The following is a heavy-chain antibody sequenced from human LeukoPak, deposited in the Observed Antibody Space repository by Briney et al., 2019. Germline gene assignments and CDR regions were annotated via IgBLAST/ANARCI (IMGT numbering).Heavy chain of an antibody. CDR1: GGTFSSYA. CDR2: IIPIFGTA. J-gene: IGHJ4*02. V-gene: IGHV1-69*01. CDR3: ARCLGYCSSTRCYRGGSCSDY. Sequence: GASVKVSCKASGGTFSSYAISWVRQAPGQGLEWMGGIIPIFGTANYAQKFQGRVTITADESTSTAYMELSSLRSEATAVYYCARCLGYCSSTRCYRGGSCSDYWGQGTLVTVSS. D-gene: IGHD2-2*02.